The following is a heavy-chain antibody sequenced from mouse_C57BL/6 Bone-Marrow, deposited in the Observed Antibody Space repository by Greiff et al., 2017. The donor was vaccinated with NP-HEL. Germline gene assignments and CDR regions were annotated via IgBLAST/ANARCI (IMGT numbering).Heavy chain of an antibody. CDR3: TLCYGNFPFAY. V-gene: IGHV14-4*01. J-gene: IGHJ3*01. CDR2: IDPENGDT. D-gene: IGHD2-1*01. CDR1: GFNIKDDY. Sequence: VQLQQSGAELVRPGASVKLSCTASGFNIKDDYMHWVKQRPEQGLEWIGWIDPENGDTEYASKFQGKATLTADTSSNTAYLQLSSLTSEDTAVYYGTLCYGNFPFAYWGQGTLVTVSA.